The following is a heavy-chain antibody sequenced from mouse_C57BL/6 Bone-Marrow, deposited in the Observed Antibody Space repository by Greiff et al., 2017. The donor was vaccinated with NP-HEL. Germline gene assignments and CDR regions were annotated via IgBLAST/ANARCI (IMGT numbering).Heavy chain of an antibody. CDR1: GYAFTNYL. CDR3: ARGDVYFDY. J-gene: IGHJ2*01. CDR2: INPGSGGT. V-gene: IGHV1-54*01. D-gene: IGHD3-3*01. Sequence: VKVMESGAELVRPGTSVKVSCKASGYAFTNYLIEWVKQRPGQGLEWIGVINPGSGGTNYNEKFKGKATLTADKSSSTAYMQLSSLTSEDSAVYFCARGDVYFDYWGQGTTLTVSS.